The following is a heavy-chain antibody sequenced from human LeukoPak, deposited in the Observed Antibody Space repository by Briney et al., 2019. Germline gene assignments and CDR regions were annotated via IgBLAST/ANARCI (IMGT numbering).Heavy chain of an antibody. J-gene: IGHJ3*02. V-gene: IGHV3-21*01. D-gene: IGHD1-14*01. CDR2: ISSSSSYI. CDR1: GFIFSSYA. CDR3: ASFGAFGTDAFDI. Sequence: GGSLRLSCAASGFIFSSYAMNWVRQAPGKGLEWVSSISSSSSYIYYADSVKGRFTISRDNAKNSLYLQMNSLRVEDTAVYYCASFGAFGTDAFDIWGQGTMVTVSS.